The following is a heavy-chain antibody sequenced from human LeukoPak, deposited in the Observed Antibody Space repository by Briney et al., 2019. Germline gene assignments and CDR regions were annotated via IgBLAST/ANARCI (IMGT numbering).Heavy chain of an antibody. CDR1: GYTCTSYE. D-gene: IGHD3-22*01. V-gene: IGHV1-8*01. CDR3: ARAGLLEADYADAFDI. J-gene: IGHJ3*02. CDR2: MNPNSRNT. Sequence: GASVKVSCKSSGYTCTSYEINWVRQATGQGLEWMGWMNPNSRNTAYAHKSQGRVTMTRNTSISTAYMELSSLRSEDTAVYYCARAGLLEADYADAFDIWGQGTMVTVSS.